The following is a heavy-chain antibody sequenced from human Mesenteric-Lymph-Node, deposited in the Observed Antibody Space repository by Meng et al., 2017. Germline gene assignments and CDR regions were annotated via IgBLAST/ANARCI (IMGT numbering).Heavy chain of an antibody. Sequence: QGQVQQWGAGLLKPSETLSLTCAVSGGSFSGYHWTWIRQSPGKGLEWLGEINYRQSVHYNPSLESRVTMSLDTSKNQFSLRLTPVTAADTALYYCVLSNYVFDSWGQGTKVTVSS. V-gene: IGHV4-34*01. CDR1: GGSFSGYH. CDR3: VLSNYVFDS. D-gene: IGHD3-3*02. J-gene: IGHJ3*02. CDR2: INYRQSV.